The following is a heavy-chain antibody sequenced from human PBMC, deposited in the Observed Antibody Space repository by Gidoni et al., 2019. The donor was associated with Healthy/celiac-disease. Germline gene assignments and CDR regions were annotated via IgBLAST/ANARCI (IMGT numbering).Heavy chain of an antibody. D-gene: IGHD3-10*01. CDR2: ISSNGGST. Sequence: EVQLVESGGGLVQLGGSLRLSCSAPGFTFSSYAMHWVRQAPGKGLEYDSAISSNGGSTYYADSVKGRFTISRDNSKNTLYLQMSSLRAEDTAVYYCVSGLYYGSVWGQGTTVTVSS. CDR1: GFTFSSYA. J-gene: IGHJ6*02. V-gene: IGHV3-64D*08. CDR3: VSGLYYGSV.